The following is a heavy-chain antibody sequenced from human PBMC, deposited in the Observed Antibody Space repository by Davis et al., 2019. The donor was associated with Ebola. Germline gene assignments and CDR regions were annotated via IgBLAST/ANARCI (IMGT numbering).Heavy chain of an antibody. D-gene: IGHD1-14*01. CDR3: ARGYGTLSY. J-gene: IGHJ4*02. CDR2: ISGSGGST. V-gene: IGHV3-23*01. CDR1: GFTFSSYA. Sequence: GESLKISCAASGFTFSSYAMSWVRQAPGKGLEWVSAISGSGGSTYYADSVKGRFTISRDNSKNTLYLQMNSLRAEDTAVYYCARGYGTLSYWGQGTLVTVSS.